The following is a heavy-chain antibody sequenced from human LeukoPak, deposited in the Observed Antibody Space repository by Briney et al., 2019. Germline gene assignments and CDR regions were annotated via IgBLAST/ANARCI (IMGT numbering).Heavy chain of an antibody. CDR2: ISWNSGSI. V-gene: IGHV3-9*01. J-gene: IGHJ4*02. CDR3: AIAPTMVRGVIISY. CDR1: GFTFDDYA. Sequence: GGSLRLSCAASGFTFDDYAMHWVRQAPGKGLEWVSGISWNSGSIGYADSVKGRFTISRDNAKNSLYLQMNSLRAEDTALYYCAIAPTMVRGVIISYWGQGTLVTVSS. D-gene: IGHD3-10*01.